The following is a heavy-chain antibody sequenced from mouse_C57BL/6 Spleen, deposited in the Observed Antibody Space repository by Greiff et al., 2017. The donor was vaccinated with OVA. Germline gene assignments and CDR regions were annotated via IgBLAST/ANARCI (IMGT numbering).Heavy chain of an antibody. Sequence: EVKLMESGGGLVQPGGSLKLSCAASGFTFSDYYMYWVRQTPEKRLEWVAYISNGGGRTYYPDTVKGRFTISRDNAKNTLYLQMSRLKSEDTAMYYCARQSGSGAFDYWGQGTTLTVSS. CDR2: ISNGGGRT. CDR1: GFTFSDYY. D-gene: IGHD1-1*01. J-gene: IGHJ2*01. CDR3: ARQSGSGAFDY. V-gene: IGHV5-12*01.